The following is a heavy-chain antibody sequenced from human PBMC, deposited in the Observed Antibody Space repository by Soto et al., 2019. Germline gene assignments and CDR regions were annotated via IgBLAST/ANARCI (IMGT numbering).Heavy chain of an antibody. V-gene: IGHV3-48*03. CDR1: GFTFSSYE. Sequence: EVQLVESGGGLVQPGGSLRLSCAASGFTFSSYEMNWVRQAPGKGLEWVSYISSSASTIYYADSVKGRFPIYRDNAKNSLYLQMNSLRAEDTAVYYCARRAKRSYGKWEFDYWGQRTMVTVSS. D-gene: IGHD5-18*01. CDR3: ARRAKRSYGKWEFDY. CDR2: ISSSASTI. J-gene: IGHJ4*02.